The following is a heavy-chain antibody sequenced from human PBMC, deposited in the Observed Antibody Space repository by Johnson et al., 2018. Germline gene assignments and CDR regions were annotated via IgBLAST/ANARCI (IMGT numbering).Heavy chain of an antibody. CDR2: ISYDGSNK. J-gene: IGHJ1*01. Sequence: QVQLVQSGGGVVQPGRSLRLSCVVSGFTFRSFGMNWVRQAPGKGLEWVAVISYDGSNKYYEDSVKGRFTISRYNSKNTLYLQMNSLGAEDTAVYYCAPVIAVPGTLDFQHWGQGTLVIVSS. V-gene: IGHV3-30*03. CDR1: GFTFRSFG. D-gene: IGHD6-19*01. CDR3: APVIAVPGTLDFQH.